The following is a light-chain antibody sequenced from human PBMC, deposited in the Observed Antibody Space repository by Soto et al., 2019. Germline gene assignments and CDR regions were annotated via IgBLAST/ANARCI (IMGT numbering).Light chain of an antibody. V-gene: IGKV3-15*01. CDR2: GAS. J-gene: IGKJ1*01. Sequence: EVVMTQSPATLSVSPGERATLSCRASKSVSNNLAWYQQIPGQAPRFLIYGASTRATGIPVRFSGSGSGTEFTLTISSLQSEDFAVYYCQKYDNWPRTFGKGPRWKSN. CDR3: QKYDNWPRT. CDR1: KSVSNN.